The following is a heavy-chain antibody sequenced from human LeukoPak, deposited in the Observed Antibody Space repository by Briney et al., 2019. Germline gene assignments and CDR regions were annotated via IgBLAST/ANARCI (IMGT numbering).Heavy chain of an antibody. V-gene: IGHV3-21*01. J-gene: IGHJ4*02. CDR3: ARDARLGQCGDY. Sequence: KSGGSLRLSCAASGFTFSSYAMSWVRQAPGKGLEWVSSISSSSSYIYYADSVKGRFTISRDNAKNSLYLQMNSLRAEDTAVYYCARDARLGQCGDYWGQGTLVTVSS. CDR2: ISSSSSYI. D-gene: IGHD6-19*01. CDR1: GFTFSSYA.